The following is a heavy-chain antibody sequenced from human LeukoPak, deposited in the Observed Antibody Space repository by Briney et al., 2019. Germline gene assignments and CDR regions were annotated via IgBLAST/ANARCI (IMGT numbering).Heavy chain of an antibody. CDR3: ARGLNFTVTAGFDY. Sequence: SETLSLTCAVYGXSFSAYYWSWIRQPPGKGLEWIAEVNHSGSTNYNPSLKSRVTISVDTSKNQFSLKLSSVTAADTAVYYCARGLNFTVTAGFDYWGQGTLVTVSS. CDR1: GXSFSAYY. CDR2: VNHSGST. J-gene: IGHJ4*02. D-gene: IGHD2-21*02. V-gene: IGHV4-34*01.